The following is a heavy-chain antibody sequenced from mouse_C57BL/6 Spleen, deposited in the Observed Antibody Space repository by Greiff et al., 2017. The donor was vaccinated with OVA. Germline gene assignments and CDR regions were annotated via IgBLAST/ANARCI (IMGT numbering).Heavy chain of an antibody. CDR2: INPSTGGT. D-gene: IGHD4-1*01. Sequence: VQLKESGPELVKPGASVKISCKASGYSFTGYYMNWVKQSPEKSLEWIGEINPSTGGTTYNQKFKAKATLTVDKSSSTAYMQLKSLTSEDSAVYYCASPGKSYAMDYWGQGTSVTVSS. CDR3: ASPGKSYAMDY. V-gene: IGHV1-42*01. CDR1: GYSFTGYY. J-gene: IGHJ4*01.